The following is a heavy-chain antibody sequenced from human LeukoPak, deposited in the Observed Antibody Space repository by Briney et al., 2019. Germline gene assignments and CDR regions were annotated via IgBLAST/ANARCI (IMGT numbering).Heavy chain of an antibody. J-gene: IGHJ4*02. Sequence: GASVKVSCKASGYTFTGNYIHWVRQAPGQGLEWMGWINPNSGGPNYAQKFQGRVTMTLDTSISTAYMELSRLTSDDTAVYYCARDRYDFWSDPVDYWGQGTLVTVSS. CDR1: GYTFTGNY. CDR2: INPNSGGP. V-gene: IGHV1-2*02. D-gene: IGHD3-3*01. CDR3: ARDRYDFWSDPVDY.